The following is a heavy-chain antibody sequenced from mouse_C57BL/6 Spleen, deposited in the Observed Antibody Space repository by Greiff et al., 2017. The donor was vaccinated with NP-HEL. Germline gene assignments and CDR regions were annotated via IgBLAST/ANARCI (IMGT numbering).Heavy chain of an antibody. CDR1: GYTFTSYW. D-gene: IGHD1-1*01. CDR2: IDPSDSYT. V-gene: IGHV1-59*01. J-gene: IGHJ1*03. Sequence: VQLQQPGAELVRPGTSVKLSCKASGYTFTSYWMHWVKQRPGQGLEWIGVIDPSDSYTNYNQKFKGKATLTVDTSSSTAYMQLSSLTSEDSAVYYCARGLPYGSSSYWYFDVWGTGTTVTVSS. CDR3: ARGLPYGSSSYWYFDV.